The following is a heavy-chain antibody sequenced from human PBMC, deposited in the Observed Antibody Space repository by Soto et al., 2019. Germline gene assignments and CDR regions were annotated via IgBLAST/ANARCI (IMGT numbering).Heavy chain of an antibody. CDR1: GFTFSSYA. V-gene: IGHV3-30-3*01. Sequence: GGSLRLSCATSGFTFSSYAMHWVRQAPGKGLEWVAVISYDGSNKYYADSVKGRFTISRDNSKNTLYLQMNSLRAEDTAVYYCARDTSRYDFWSGSYGMDVWGQGTTVTVSS. J-gene: IGHJ6*02. CDR2: ISYDGSNK. D-gene: IGHD3-3*01. CDR3: ARDTSRYDFWSGSYGMDV.